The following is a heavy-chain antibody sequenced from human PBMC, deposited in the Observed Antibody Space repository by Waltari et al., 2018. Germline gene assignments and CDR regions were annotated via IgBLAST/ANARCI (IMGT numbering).Heavy chain of an antibody. J-gene: IGHJ3*01. CDR1: GGSMTNYY. V-gene: IGHV4-59*13. Sequence: QVQLQESGPGLVKPSETLSVICTVSGGSMTNYYWTWIRQPPGKGLEWIGYIYHSGDINNNPSLRSRVSISVDMSKNQFSLKLSSVTAADTAMYFCVRGEAKTVVAIAVDGFDVWGPGTMVTVSS. D-gene: IGHD3-22*01. CDR2: IYHSGDI. CDR3: VRGEAKTVVAIAVDGFDV.